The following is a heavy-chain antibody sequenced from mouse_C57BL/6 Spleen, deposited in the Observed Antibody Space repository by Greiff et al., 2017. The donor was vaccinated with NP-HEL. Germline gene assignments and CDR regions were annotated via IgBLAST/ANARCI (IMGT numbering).Heavy chain of an antibody. CDR2: IDPSDSYT. D-gene: IGHD2-1*01. CDR1: GYTFTSYW. CDR3: ARRALYYGNPFDY. Sequence: QVQLQQSGAELVMPGASVKLSCKASGYTFTSYWMHWVKQRPGQGLEWIGEIDPSDSYTNYNQKFKGKSTLTVDKSSSTAYMQLSSLTSEDSAVYYGARRALYYGNPFDYWGQGTTLTVSS. V-gene: IGHV1-69*01. J-gene: IGHJ2*01.